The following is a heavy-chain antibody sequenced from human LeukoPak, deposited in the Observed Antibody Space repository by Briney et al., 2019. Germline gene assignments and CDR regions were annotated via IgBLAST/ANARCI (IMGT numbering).Heavy chain of an antibody. V-gene: IGHV3-21*01. CDR3: ASGTDYDFWSGYPPSFDY. CDR1: GFTFSSCS. J-gene: IGHJ4*02. D-gene: IGHD3-3*01. CDR2: ISSSSSYI. Sequence: GGSLRLSCAASGFTFSSCSMNWVRQAPGKGLEWVSSISSSSSYIYYADSVKGRFTISRDNAKNSLYLQMNSLRAEDTAVYYCASGTDYDFWSGYPPSFDYWGQGTLVTVSS.